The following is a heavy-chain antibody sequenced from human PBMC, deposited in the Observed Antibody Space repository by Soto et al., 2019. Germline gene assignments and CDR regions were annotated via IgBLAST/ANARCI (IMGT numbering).Heavy chain of an antibody. CDR1: ASSITAGGYY. V-gene: IGHV4-31*03. CDR3: ARRGGSSYGYYYYAMDV. CDR2: FYSNGDT. J-gene: IGHJ6*02. Sequence: SETLSLTCFVSASSITAGGYYWSWIRHHPGKGLEWIGSFYSNGDTYYNPSLKRRVTISVDTSKNQFSLNLTSVTAADTAVYYCARRGGSSYGYYYYAMDVWGQGTTVTVSS. D-gene: IGHD6-6*01.